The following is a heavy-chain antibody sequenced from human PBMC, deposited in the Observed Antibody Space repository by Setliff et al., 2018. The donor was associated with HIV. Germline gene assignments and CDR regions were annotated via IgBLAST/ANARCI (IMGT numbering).Heavy chain of an antibody. CDR2: VYTSGNT. CDR3: AKARRVADFDY. CDR1: GAPITNSY. D-gene: IGHD2-15*01. J-gene: IGHJ4*02. V-gene: IGHV4-4*09. Sequence: ETLSLTCSVSGAPITNSYWSWIRQSPGKRLEWIGYVYTSGNTNYNPSLKSRVTISLDTSRNQLSLKLTSVTAADTAVYYCAKARRVADFDYWGQGTLVTVSS.